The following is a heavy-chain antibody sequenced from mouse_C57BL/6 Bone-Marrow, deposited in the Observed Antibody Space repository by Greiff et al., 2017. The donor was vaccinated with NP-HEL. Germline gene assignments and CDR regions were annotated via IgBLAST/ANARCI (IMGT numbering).Heavy chain of an antibody. J-gene: IGHJ3*01. CDR2: ILPGSGST. D-gene: IGHD2-3*01. CDR1: GYTFTGYW. Sequence: QVQLQQSGAELMKPGASVKLSCKATGYTFTGYWIEWVKQRPGHGLEWIGEILPGSGSTNYNEKFKGKATFTADTTSNTDYMQLSSLTTADYAINYCARWVLRKAWIAYWGQGTLVTVSA. CDR3: ARWVLRKAWIAY. V-gene: IGHV1-9*01.